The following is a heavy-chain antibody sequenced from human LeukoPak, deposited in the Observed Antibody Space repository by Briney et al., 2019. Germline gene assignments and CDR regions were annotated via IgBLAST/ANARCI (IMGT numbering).Heavy chain of an antibody. CDR3: ARWTYYGSGSYYLGIDY. D-gene: IGHD3-10*01. V-gene: IGHV5-51*01. CDR2: IYPGDSDT. Sequence: GESMKISCKGSGYSFTSYWIGWVRKMPGKGLEWMGIIYPGDSDTRYSPSFQGQVTISADKSISTAYLQWSSLKASDTAMYYCARWTYYGSGSYYLGIDYWGQGTLVTVSS. J-gene: IGHJ4*02. CDR1: GYSFTSYW.